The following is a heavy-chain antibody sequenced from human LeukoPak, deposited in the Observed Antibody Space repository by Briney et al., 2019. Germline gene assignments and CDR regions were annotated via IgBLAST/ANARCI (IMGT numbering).Heavy chain of an antibody. D-gene: IGHD5-24*01. Sequence: PGGSLRLSCAGSGFTFKTYSMNWVRQAPGKGLEWVSYISTSSSTIYYADSVKGRFTISRDNAKNSLYLQMNSLGAEDTAIYYCARATSGIRDGYNWHFDYWGQGTLVTVSS. CDR2: ISTSSSTI. V-gene: IGHV3-48*01. CDR3: ARATSGIRDGYNWHFDY. J-gene: IGHJ4*02. CDR1: GFTFKTYS.